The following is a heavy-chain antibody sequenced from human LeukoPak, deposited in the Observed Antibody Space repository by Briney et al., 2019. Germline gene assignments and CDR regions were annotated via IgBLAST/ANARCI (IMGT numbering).Heavy chain of an antibody. CDR2: ISNDGNNK. V-gene: IGHV3-30*18. J-gene: IGHJ4*02. CDR3: AKDGLMRFFDY. Sequence: GGSLRLSCAASGFIFSSYDMYWVRQAPGKGLEWVAVISNDGNNKQYADSVKGRFTISRDNSKNTLYLQMNSLRADDTAVYHCAKDGLMRFFDYWGQGTLVTVSS. D-gene: IGHD2-8*01. CDR1: GFIFSSYD.